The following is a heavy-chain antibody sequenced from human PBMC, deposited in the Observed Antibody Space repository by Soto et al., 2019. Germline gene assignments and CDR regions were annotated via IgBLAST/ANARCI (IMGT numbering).Heavy chain of an antibody. Sequence: EASVKVSCKASGYIFANYGITWVRQAPGQGLEWMGWISVYNGNTIYAQKLQGRVTMTTATSTSTAYMELRSLTSDDTAVYYCARRPSADWFDPWGQGTLVTVSS. V-gene: IGHV1-18*01. CDR2: ISVYNGNT. CDR1: GYIFANYG. CDR3: ARRPSADWFDP. D-gene: IGHD2-2*01. J-gene: IGHJ5*02.